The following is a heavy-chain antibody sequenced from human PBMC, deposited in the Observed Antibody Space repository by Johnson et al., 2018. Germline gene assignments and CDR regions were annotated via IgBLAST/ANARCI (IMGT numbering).Heavy chain of an antibody. D-gene: IGHD6-13*01. J-gene: IGHJ5*02. CDR3: ARLGRYSSSWLGALDP. CDR1: GGSISTSNW. V-gene: IGHV4-4*02. CDR2: IYHSGST. Sequence: QVQLQESGPGLVKPSGTLSLTCAVSGGSISTSNWWSWVRQPPGKGLEWIGEIYHSGSTNYNPSLKSRVTISVDKSKNQFSLKLRSVTAADPAMYYCARLGRYSSSWLGALDPWGQGTLVTVSS.